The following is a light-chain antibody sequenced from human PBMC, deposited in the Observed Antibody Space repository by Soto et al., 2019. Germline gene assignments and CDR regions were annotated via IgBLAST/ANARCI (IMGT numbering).Light chain of an antibody. J-gene: IGKJ3*01. CDR3: QQLNTYPFT. V-gene: IGKV1-9*01. CDR2: TTS. CDR1: QGISSY. Sequence: DIQLTQSPSFLSASVGDRVTITCRASQGISSYLAWYQQKPGIAPKLLIYTTSTLQSGVPSRFSGSGSGTEFTLTISSLQPEDFATYYCQQLNTYPFTFGPGTKVDIK.